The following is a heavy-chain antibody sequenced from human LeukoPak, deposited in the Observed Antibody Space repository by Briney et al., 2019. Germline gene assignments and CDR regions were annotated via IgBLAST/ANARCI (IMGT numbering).Heavy chain of an antibody. V-gene: IGHV3-30*02. Sequence: AGGSLRLSCAASGFTFSRYGMHWVRQAPGKGLEWVAFIRYDESDKKYKDSVKGRFTVSKDNSKNTLSLQMHSLRVENTAVYYCDTHYYASGNYYNPIFYWGQGALVTVSS. CDR2: IRYDESDK. CDR3: DTHYYASGNYYNPIFY. J-gene: IGHJ4*02. D-gene: IGHD3-10*01. CDR1: GFTFSRYG.